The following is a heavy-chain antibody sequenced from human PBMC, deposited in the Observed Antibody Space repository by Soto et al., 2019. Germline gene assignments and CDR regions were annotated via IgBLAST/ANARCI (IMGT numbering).Heavy chain of an antibody. V-gene: IGHV3-23*01. CDR1: GFTFSDFA. CDR2: IYGGGNGP. D-gene: IGHD2-2*03. CDR3: AKMEGMDPWAYSFDY. J-gene: IGHJ4*02. Sequence: EVQVLESGGGLVQPGGSLRLSCAATGFTFSDFAMSWVRQAPGKGLEWVSRIYGGGNGPHYADSVKGRVTISRDNSKNTLYLHMNRLRADDTSVYYCAKMEGMDPWAYSFDYWGQGTLVTVSS.